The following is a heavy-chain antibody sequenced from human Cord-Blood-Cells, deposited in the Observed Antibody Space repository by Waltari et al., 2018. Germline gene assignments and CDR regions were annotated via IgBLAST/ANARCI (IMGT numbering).Heavy chain of an antibody. CDR1: VGATTSSSCY. Sequence: QLLLQESGPGLVNPPEPLPPTCPVAVGATTSSSCYWAWIGQPPGKGLEWIGSIYYSGSTYYNPSLKSRVTISVDTSKNQFSLKLSSVTAADTAVYYCARLFFGVVNWFDPWGQGTLVTVSS. CDR3: ARLFFGVVNWFDP. V-gene: IGHV4-39*01. J-gene: IGHJ5*02. CDR2: IYYSGST. D-gene: IGHD3-3*01.